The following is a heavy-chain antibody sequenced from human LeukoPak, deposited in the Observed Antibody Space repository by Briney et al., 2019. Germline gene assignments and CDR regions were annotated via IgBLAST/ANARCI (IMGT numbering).Heavy chain of an antibody. CDR1: GDSLSTCY. V-gene: IGHV4-59*01. Sequence: SETLSLTCTVSGDSLSTCYWSWIRQPPGKGLEWIGHIYYSGSTKYNPSLKSRVTISVDTSKNQFSLRLTSVTAADTAAYYCARVRKFSGYDFDYWGQGTLVTVSS. CDR2: IYYSGST. CDR3: ARVRKFSGYDFDY. J-gene: IGHJ4*02. D-gene: IGHD5-12*01.